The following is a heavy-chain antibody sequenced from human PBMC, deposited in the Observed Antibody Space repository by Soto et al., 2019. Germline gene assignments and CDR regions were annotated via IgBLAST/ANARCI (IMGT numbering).Heavy chain of an antibody. J-gene: IGHJ5*02. Sequence: QVQLVQSGAEVKKLGASVKVSYKASGYTFTSYGISWVRQAPGQGLEWMGWISAYNGNTNYAQKLQGRVTMTRDTSTSTAYMELRSLRSDDTAVYYCAFPYQLLFPNWFDPWGQGTLVTVSS. CDR2: ISAYNGNT. CDR3: AFPYQLLFPNWFDP. D-gene: IGHD2-2*01. CDR1: GYTFTSYG. V-gene: IGHV1-18*01.